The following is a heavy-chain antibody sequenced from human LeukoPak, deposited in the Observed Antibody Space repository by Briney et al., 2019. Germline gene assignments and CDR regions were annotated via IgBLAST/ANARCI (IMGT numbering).Heavy chain of an antibody. CDR1: GFIFSNSA. J-gene: IGHJ4*02. CDR3: AKADCSDIGCYVKDY. V-gene: IGHV3-23*01. CDR2: ISGSGSNT. Sequence: PGGSLRLSCAASGFIFSNSAMNWVRQVPGKGLKWVSAISGSGSNTLYADSVRGRFTISRGNSKNTLQLQMNSLRAEDTAVYYCAKADCSDIGCYVKDYWGQGTLVTVSS. D-gene: IGHD2-2*01.